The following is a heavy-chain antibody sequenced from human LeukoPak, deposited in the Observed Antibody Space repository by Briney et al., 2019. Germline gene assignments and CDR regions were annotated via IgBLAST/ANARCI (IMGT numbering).Heavy chain of an antibody. V-gene: IGHV3-48*03. Sequence: PGGSLRLSCAASGFTFSSYEMNWVRQAPGKGLEWVSYISSSGSTIYYADSMKGRFTISRDNAKNSLYLQMNSLRAEDTAVYYCARAYDSSGYYPPYYYYMDVWGKGTTVTVSS. CDR2: ISSSGSTI. CDR3: ARAYDSSGYYPPYYYYMDV. J-gene: IGHJ6*03. CDR1: GFTFSSYE. D-gene: IGHD3-22*01.